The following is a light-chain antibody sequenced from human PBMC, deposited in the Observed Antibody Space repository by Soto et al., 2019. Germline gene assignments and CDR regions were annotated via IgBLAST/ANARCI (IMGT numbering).Light chain of an antibody. V-gene: IGKV3-15*01. CDR1: QSVTSN. CDR2: GAS. J-gene: IGKJ5*01. Sequence: IIITQSSATPSFSSGDRTTLSLRASQSVTSNLAWYQQKPGQAPRLLIYGASTRATGIPARFSGSGSGTEFTLTISSLQSEDFAVYYCQQDYNLPITFGQGTRLEI. CDR3: QQDYNLPIT.